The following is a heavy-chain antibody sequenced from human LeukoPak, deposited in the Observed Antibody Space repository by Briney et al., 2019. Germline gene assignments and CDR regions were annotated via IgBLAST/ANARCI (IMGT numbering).Heavy chain of an antibody. J-gene: IGHJ4*02. CDR1: GFTFRNHG. Sequence: TGTSLRLSCAASGFTFRNHGFHWVRQAPGKGLEWVAVIWYDGSKKYYVDSVKSRFTISRDDSKNTLYLQMNSLRPEDTALYYCARDVSYGSLLDWGQGTLVTVSS. V-gene: IGHV3-33*01. CDR2: IWYDGSKK. D-gene: IGHD5-18*01. CDR3: ARDVSYGSLLD.